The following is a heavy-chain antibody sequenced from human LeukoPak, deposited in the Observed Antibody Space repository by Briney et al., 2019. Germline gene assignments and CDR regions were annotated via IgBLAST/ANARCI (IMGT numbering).Heavy chain of an antibody. V-gene: IGHV1-2*02. J-gene: IGHJ5*02. CDR1: GYTFTAYY. Sequence: ASVKVSCKASGYTFTAYYMHWVRQAPGQGLEWMGWINPNSGDTHHAQNFQGRVTMTRDTSISTAYMELSRLRSDDTAVYYCARDYSNYEGGFDPWGQGTLVTVSS. D-gene: IGHD4-11*01. CDR2: INPNSGDT. CDR3: ARDYSNYEGGFDP.